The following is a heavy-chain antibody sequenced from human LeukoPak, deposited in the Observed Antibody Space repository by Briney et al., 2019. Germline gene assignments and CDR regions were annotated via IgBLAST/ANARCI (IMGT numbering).Heavy chain of an antibody. V-gene: IGHV3-74*03. J-gene: IGHJ4*02. CDR2: INSDGRDT. CDR1: GFSLSDYW. D-gene: IGHD1-26*01. Sequence: PGGSLRLSCAASGFSLSDYWMHWVRHAAGKGLEWVSHINSDGRDTKYAGSVKGRFSIPTDNPKNTLYLQRNSLRAEGTAVYYCAKDQRWELPDYFDYWGQGTLVTVSS. CDR3: AKDQRWELPDYFDY.